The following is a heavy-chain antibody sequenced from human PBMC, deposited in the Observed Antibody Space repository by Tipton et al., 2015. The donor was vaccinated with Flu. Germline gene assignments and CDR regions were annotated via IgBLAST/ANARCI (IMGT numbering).Heavy chain of an antibody. Sequence: TLSLTCAVSGYSISRDYYWGWIRQPPGKGLEWIGSFYQSGSTYYNPSLKSRVTISVDTSKNQFSLKLSSVTAADTAVYYCARHTGDSVRGVIDYWGQGTLVTVSS. J-gene: IGHJ4*02. CDR3: ARHTGDSVRGVIDY. CDR1: GYSISRDYY. CDR2: FYQSGST. V-gene: IGHV4-38-2*01. D-gene: IGHD3-10*02.